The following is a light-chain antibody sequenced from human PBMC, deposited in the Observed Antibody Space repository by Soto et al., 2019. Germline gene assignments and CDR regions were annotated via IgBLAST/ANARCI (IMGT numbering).Light chain of an antibody. CDR1: GSDVGTYNF. Sequence: QSALPHPPSASGSPGQSVSISCTGTGSDVGTYNFVSWYQQHPGKAPKLLIYEVTKRPSGVPDRFSGSKSGNTASLTVSGLQAEDEAEYFCSSYTGDRHFYVFGTGTKVTVL. J-gene: IGLJ1*01. CDR3: SSYTGDRHFYV. CDR2: EVT. V-gene: IGLV2-8*01.